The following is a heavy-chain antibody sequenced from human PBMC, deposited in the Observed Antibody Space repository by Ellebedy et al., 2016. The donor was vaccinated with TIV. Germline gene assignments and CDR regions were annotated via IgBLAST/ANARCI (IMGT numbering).Heavy chain of an antibody. D-gene: IGHD1-26*01. CDR2: VYSGGTT. V-gene: IGHV3-53*01. Sequence: GESLKISXAASGFSISSNYMNWVRQAPGKGLEWVSVVYSGGTTYYADSVKGRFTISRDNSKNTLYLQMNSLRAEDTAMYYCAKLQVGATNYFDYWGQGTLVAVSS. CDR1: GFSISSNY. J-gene: IGHJ4*02. CDR3: AKLQVGATNYFDY.